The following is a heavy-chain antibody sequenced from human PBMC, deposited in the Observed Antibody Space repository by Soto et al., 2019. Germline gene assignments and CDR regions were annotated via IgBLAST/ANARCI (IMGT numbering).Heavy chain of an antibody. Sequence: PVGSLRLSCVASGFTFDNYAMGWVRQAPGKGLEWVSGVSGSGDSTYYADSVKGRFTISRDNSKNTVFLQISSLRAEDTATYFCAKVGDYDFWSGYPLFDYWGQGTPVTVSS. CDR2: VSGSGDST. V-gene: IGHV3-23*01. CDR1: GFTFDNYA. CDR3: AKVGDYDFWSGYPLFDY. D-gene: IGHD3-3*01. J-gene: IGHJ4*02.